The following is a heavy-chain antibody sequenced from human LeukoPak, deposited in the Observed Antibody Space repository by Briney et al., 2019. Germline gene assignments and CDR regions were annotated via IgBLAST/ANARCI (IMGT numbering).Heavy chain of an antibody. V-gene: IGHV4-39*07. CDR2: IYYSGST. CDR1: GGSLSSSSYY. CDR3: ARVGGVLYDYSEPEVDY. Sequence: SETLSLTCTVSGGSLSSSSYYWGWIRQPPGKGLEWIGSIYYSGSTYYNPSLKSRVTISVDTSKNQFSLKLSSVTAADTAVYYCARVGGVLYDYSEPEVDYWGQGTLVTVSS. J-gene: IGHJ4*02. D-gene: IGHD4-11*01.